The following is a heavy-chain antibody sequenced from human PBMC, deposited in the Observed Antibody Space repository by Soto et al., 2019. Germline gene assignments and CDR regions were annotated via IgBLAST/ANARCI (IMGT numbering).Heavy chain of an antibody. D-gene: IGHD3-3*01. CDR3: ARTYDFWSGYRRMYFDY. CDR2: IYYSGST. V-gene: IGHV4-39*01. Sequence: SETLSLTCTVSGGSISSSSYYWGWIRQPPGKGLEWIGSIYYSGSTYYNPSLKSRVTISVDTSKNQFSLKLSSVTAADTAVYYCARTYDFWSGYRRMYFDYWGQGTLVTVSS. J-gene: IGHJ4*02. CDR1: GGSISSSSYY.